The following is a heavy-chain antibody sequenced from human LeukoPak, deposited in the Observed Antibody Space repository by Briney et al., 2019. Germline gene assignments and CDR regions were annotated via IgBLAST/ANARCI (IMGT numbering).Heavy chain of an antibody. J-gene: IGHJ4*02. CDR1: GYTFSSYW. CDR3: ARGPFGTGEIDY. Sequence: GGSLRLSCAASGYTFSSYWMHWVRQAPGKGLFWVSRIISDASSTLYADSVKGRFIISRDNARNRLYLQMNSLKVEDTGVYYCARGPFGTGEIDYWGQGTLVTVSS. V-gene: IGHV3-74*01. CDR2: IISDASST. D-gene: IGHD7-27*01.